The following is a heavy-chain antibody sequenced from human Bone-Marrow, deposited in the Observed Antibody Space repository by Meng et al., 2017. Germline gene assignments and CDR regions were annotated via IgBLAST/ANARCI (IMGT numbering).Heavy chain of an antibody. V-gene: IGHV1-2*07. D-gene: IGHD1-1*01. J-gene: IGHJ4*02. Sequence: ASVKVSCKASGYTFIGYWLYWIRQAPGQGLEWIGLISPSDAYTKYAHKFLGRVTVTRDTSTSTVSMEMTSLTLDDTAVYYCARLEGGWGQGTLVTVSS. CDR3: ARLEGG. CDR2: ISPSDAYT. CDR1: GYTFIGYW.